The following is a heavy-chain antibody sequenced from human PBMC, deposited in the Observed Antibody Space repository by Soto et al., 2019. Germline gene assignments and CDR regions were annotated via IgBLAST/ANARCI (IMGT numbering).Heavy chain of an antibody. CDR2: INHSGST. CDR3: ASRDPGTSVDY. J-gene: IGHJ4*02. CDR1: GGSFSGYY. V-gene: IGHV4-34*01. D-gene: IGHD1-7*01. Sequence: PSETLSLTCAVYGGSFSGYYWSWIRQPPGKGLEWIGEINHSGSTNYNPSLKSRVTISVDTSENQFSLKVTSLTAADTAVYYCASRDPGTSVDYWGQGTLVTVSS.